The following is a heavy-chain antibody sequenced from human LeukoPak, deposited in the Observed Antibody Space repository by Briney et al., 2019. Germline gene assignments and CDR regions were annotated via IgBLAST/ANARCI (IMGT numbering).Heavy chain of an antibody. CDR2: ISAGGGSI. V-gene: IGHV3-23*01. Sequence: GGSLRLSCAASEFTFSSHAMSWVRQAPGKGLEWVSAISAGGGSIYYADSVKGRFTISRDNYKSTLYLLMNSLRAEDTAVYYCARDEDDYPEAEFFLHWGQGTLVTVSS. J-gene: IGHJ1*01. CDR3: ARDEDDYPEAEFFLH. D-gene: IGHD5-12*01. CDR1: EFTFSSHA.